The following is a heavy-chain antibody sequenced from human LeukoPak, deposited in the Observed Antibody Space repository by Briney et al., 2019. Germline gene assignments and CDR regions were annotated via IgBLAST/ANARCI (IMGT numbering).Heavy chain of an antibody. CDR1: GGSISSYY. J-gene: IGHJ2*01. D-gene: IGHD5-18*01. V-gene: IGHV4-59*01. Sequence: SETLSLTCTVSGGSISSYYWSWIRQPPGKGLEWIGCIYYSGSTNYNPSLKSRVTISVDTSKNQFSLKLSSVTAADTAVYYCARDADTAMVPDWYFDLWGRGTLVTVSS. CDR2: IYYSGST. CDR3: ARDADTAMVPDWYFDL.